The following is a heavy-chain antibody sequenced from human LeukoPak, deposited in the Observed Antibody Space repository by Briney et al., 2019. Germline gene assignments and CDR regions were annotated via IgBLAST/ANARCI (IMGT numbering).Heavy chain of an antibody. J-gene: IGHJ4*02. CDR2: IFYSGST. CDR1: GGSTSSSSYY. D-gene: IGHD2-15*01. CDR3: ASSPGYCSGGSCYPYYFDY. V-gene: IGHV4-39*01. Sequence: SVTLSLTCTVSGGSTSSSSYYWGWIRQPPGKGLEWIGSIFYSGSTYYNPSLKSRVTISVDKSKNQFSLKLSSVTAADTAVYYCASSPGYCSGGSCYPYYFDYWGQGTLVTVSS.